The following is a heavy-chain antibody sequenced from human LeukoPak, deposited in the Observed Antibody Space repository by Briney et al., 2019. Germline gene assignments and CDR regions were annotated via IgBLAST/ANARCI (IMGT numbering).Heavy chain of an antibody. V-gene: IGHV4-61*02. CDR2: IYASGST. D-gene: IGHD5-18*01. CDR1: GGSISSGNYY. J-gene: IGHJ2*01. Sequence: SQTLSLACTVSGGSISSGNYYWSWIRQPAGKGLEWIGRIYASGSTNHNPSLKSRVTISIDTSKNQFSLKLSSVTAADTAVYYCARGYSSGYWYFDLWGRGTLVTVSS. CDR3: ARGYSSGYWYFDL.